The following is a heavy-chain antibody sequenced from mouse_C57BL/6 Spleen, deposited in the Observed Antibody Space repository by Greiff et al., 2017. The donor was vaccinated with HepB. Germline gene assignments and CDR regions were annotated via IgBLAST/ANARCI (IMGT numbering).Heavy chain of an antibody. CDR2: INPNNGGT. CDR3: ARGIYYDYDERVFDY. Sequence: VQLQQSGPELVKPGASVKMSCKASGYTFTDYNMHWVKQSHGKSLEWIGYINPNNGGTSYNQKFKGKATLTVNKSSSTAYMELRSLTSEDSAVYYCARGIYYDYDERVFDYWGQGTTLTVSS. CDR1: GYTFTDYN. V-gene: IGHV1-22*01. J-gene: IGHJ2*01. D-gene: IGHD2-4*01.